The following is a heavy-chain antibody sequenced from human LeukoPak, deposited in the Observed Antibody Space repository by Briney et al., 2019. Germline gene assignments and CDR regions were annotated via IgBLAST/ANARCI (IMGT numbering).Heavy chain of an antibody. CDR3: ARSPPAASTPYYYYYMDV. Sequence: ASVKVSCKASGYTFTSYGINWVRQATGQGLEWMGWMNPSSGNTGYAQKFQGRVTMTRNTSISTAYMELSSLRSEDTAVYYCARSPPAASTPYYYYYMDVWGKGTTVTVSS. J-gene: IGHJ6*03. V-gene: IGHV1-8*02. D-gene: IGHD2-2*01. CDR1: GYTFTSYG. CDR2: MNPSSGNT.